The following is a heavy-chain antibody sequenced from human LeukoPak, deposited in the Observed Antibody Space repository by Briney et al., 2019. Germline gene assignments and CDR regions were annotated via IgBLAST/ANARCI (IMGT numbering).Heavy chain of an antibody. CDR3: ARAGSDSGLEWLQHYYGMDV. V-gene: IGHV3-30*03. D-gene: IGHD3-3*01. CDR1: GFTFSSYG. J-gene: IGHJ6*02. CDR2: ISYDGSNK. Sequence: SGGSLRLSCAASGFTFSSYGMHWVRQAPGKGLEWVAVISYDGSNKYYADSVKGRFTISRDNSKNALYLQMNSLRAEDTAVYYCARAGSDSGLEWLQHYYGMDVWGQGTTVTVSS.